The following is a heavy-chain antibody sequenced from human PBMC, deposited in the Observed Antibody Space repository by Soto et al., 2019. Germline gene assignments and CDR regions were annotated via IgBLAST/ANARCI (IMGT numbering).Heavy chain of an antibody. CDR1: GYIFSGNY. Sequence: QVQLVQSGAEVRKPGASVKVSCKASGYIFSGNYLHWVRRAPGQGLEWMSWINAKNGATNYAQKFRCRATVTRDTSTSTTYLELSGLTSDDTAVYYCARAREDSSGWFDHWGQGTQVTVSP. J-gene: IGHJ5*02. CDR2: INAKNGAT. CDR3: ARAREDSSGWFDH. V-gene: IGHV1-2*02. D-gene: IGHD6-19*01.